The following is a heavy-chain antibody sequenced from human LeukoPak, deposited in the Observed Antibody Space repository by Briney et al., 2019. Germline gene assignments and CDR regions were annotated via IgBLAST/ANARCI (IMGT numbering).Heavy chain of an antibody. V-gene: IGHV3-53*01. D-gene: IGHD6-19*01. CDR2: IYSGGSI. CDR3: ARETLSVAGFFDY. CDR1: GFIVSSHY. Sequence: GGSLRLSCAASGFIVSSHYMSWGRQAPGKGLEWVSVIYSGGSIYYADSVKGRFTISRDNSKNTVYLQMNSLRAEDTAVYYCARETLSVAGFFDYWGQGTLVTVSS. J-gene: IGHJ4*02.